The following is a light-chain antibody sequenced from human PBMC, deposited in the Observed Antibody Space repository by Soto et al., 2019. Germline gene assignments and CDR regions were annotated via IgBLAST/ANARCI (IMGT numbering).Light chain of an antibody. CDR1: QSVSSY. CDR3: QQRSDWPWT. V-gene: IGKV3-11*01. CDR2: DAS. J-gene: IGKJ1*01. Sequence: EIVMTHSPATLSLSPGERATLSCRASQSVSSYLAWYQQKPGQAPRLLIYDASNRATGIPARFSGGGSGTDFTLTISSLEPEDFAVYYCQQRSDWPWTFGQGTKVDIK.